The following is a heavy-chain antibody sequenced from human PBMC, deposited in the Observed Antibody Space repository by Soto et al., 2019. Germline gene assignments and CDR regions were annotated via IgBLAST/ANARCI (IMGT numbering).Heavy chain of an antibody. Sequence: QVQLVESGGGVVQPGRSLRLSCAASGFTFSSHAMHWVRQAPGKGLEWVAVIWYDGSKKYYADSVKGRFTVARDDSKITLPLQINSLRVEDTAVYYCARDPGYSGFDFDYWGQGTLVTVSS. CDR2: IWYDGSKK. CDR1: GFTFSSHA. V-gene: IGHV3-33*01. J-gene: IGHJ4*02. CDR3: ARDPGYSGFDFDY. D-gene: IGHD5-12*01.